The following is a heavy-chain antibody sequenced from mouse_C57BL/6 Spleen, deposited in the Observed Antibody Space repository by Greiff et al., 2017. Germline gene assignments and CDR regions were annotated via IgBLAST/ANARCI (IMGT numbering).Heavy chain of an antibody. CDR2: IRSKSNNYAT. V-gene: IGHV10-1*01. D-gene: IGHD4-1*01. Sequence: EVQRVESGGGLVQPKGSLKLSCAASGFSFNTYAMNWVRQAPGKGLEWVARIRSKSNNYATYYADSVKDRFTISRDDSESMLYLQMNNLKTEDTAMYYCVRMGRRGYFDYWGQGTTLTVSS. J-gene: IGHJ2*01. CDR1: GFSFNTYA. CDR3: VRMGRRGYFDY.